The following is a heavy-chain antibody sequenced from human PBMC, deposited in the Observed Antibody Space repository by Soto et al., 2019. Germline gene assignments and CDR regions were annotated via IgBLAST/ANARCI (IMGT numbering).Heavy chain of an antibody. D-gene: IGHD1-26*01. Sequence: QAQLVQSGAEAKRPGTSVKVSCKVSGYTFTNYFLWLRQAPGQGLEWMGWMNPNEGDTEYARKFQGRLTLTRDTSVTTAYMALSSRASDGPAVYYCAKENWSYDDWGQGTLVTVSS. CDR2: MNPNEGDT. CDR3: AKENWSYDD. V-gene: IGHV1-2*02. CDR1: GYTFTNY. J-gene: IGHJ4*02.